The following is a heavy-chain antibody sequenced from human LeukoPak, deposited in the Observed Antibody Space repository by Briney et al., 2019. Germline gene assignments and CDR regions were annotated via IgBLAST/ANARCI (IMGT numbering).Heavy chain of an antibody. Sequence: GGSLRLSCAASGFTFSSYDMNWVRQAPGKGLEWISYISTRGDTIYYADSVKGRFTISRDNAKNSLYLQMNSLGAEDTAVYYCARGYYYGSGTLGPFDPWGQGTLVTVSS. D-gene: IGHD3-10*01. CDR1: GFTFSSYD. CDR3: ARGYYYGSGTLGPFDP. J-gene: IGHJ5*02. V-gene: IGHV3-48*03. CDR2: ISTRGDTI.